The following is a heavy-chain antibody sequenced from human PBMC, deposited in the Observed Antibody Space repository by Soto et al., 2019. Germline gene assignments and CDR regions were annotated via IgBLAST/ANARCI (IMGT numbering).Heavy chain of an antibody. Sequence: GGSLRLSCAASGFNISTNYMTWVRQAPGKGLEWVSLLFSGGTSYYADSVKGRFTISRDNSKNTLFLQMNRLKTEDTAVYCCARGQQASRTRGVQGFDYWGQGTLVTV. D-gene: IGHD3-10*01. CDR2: LFSGGTS. CDR1: GFNISTNY. CDR3: ARGQQASRTRGVQGFDY. V-gene: IGHV3-53*01. J-gene: IGHJ4*02.